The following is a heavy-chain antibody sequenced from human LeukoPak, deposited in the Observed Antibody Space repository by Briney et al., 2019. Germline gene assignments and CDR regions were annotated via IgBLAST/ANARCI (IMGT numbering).Heavy chain of an antibody. D-gene: IGHD6-6*01. CDR3: ARDVAARPDYYYYMDV. V-gene: IGHV1-69*13. CDR1: GGTFSSYA. J-gene: IGHJ6*03. CDR2: IIPIFGTA. Sequence: ASVKVSCKASGGTFSSYAISWVRQAPGQGLEWMGGIIPIFGTANYAQKFQGRVTITADESTSTAYMELSSLRSEDTAVYYCARDVAARPDYYYYMDVWGKGTTVTVSS.